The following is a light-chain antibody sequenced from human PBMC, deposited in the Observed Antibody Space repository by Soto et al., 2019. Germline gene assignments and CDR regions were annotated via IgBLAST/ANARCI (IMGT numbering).Light chain of an antibody. CDR2: DAS. CDR3: HQHCNRPLT. V-gene: IGKV3-11*01. Sequence: EIVLTQSPATLSLSPGERATLSCRASQSVSSNLAWYQQKPGQAPRLLIYDASNRSTGIPARFSGSGSGTDCTLTIISLEAEDFSFYYCHQHCNRPLTFGGGTKVEIK. CDR1: QSVSSN. J-gene: IGKJ4*01.